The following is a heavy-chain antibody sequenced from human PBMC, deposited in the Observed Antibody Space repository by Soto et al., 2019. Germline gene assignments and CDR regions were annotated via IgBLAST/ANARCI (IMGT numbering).Heavy chain of an antibody. CDR1: GFTVSTYG. Sequence: QVQLVESGGGVVQPGRSLRLSCAVSGFTVSTYGMHWVRQAPGKGPEWVAVISRDGGTKYYADSVKGRFTISRDNSRNTLFLEMNSLRGDDMAVYYCTGEVASGYWGQGTLVTVSS. V-gene: IGHV3-30*03. CDR3: TGEVASGY. CDR2: ISRDGGTK. J-gene: IGHJ4*02. D-gene: IGHD2-8*02.